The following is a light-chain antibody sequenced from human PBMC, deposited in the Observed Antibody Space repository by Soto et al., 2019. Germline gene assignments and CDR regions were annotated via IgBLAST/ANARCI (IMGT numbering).Light chain of an antibody. CDR2: RNN. Sequence: QSVLTQPPSASGTPGQRVTISCSGSSCDIGSNYVYWYQQLPGTAPKLLIYRNNQRPSGVPDRFSGAKSGTSASLVISGLRSEDEADYYCAAWDDSLSGAVFGGGTQLTVL. CDR3: AAWDDSLSGAV. V-gene: IGLV1-47*01. CDR1: SCDIGSNY. J-gene: IGLJ7*01.